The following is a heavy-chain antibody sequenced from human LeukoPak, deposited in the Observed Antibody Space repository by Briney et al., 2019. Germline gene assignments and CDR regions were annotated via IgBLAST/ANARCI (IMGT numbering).Heavy chain of an antibody. V-gene: IGHV1-46*01. CDR1: GYTFTGYY. CDR2: INPSGVST. D-gene: IGHD2-2*02. J-gene: IGHJ6*03. CDR3: ARSPGYCSSTSCYTGPSDYYYYMDV. Sequence: ASVKVSCKASGYTFTGYYMHWVRQAPGQGLEWMGIINPSGVSTSYAQKFQGRVTVTRDMSTSTVYMGLSSLRSEDTAVYSCARSPGYCSSTSCYTGPSDYYYYMDVWGKGTTVTVPS.